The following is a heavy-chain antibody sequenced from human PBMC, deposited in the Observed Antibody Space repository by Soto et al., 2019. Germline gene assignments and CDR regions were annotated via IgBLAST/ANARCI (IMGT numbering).Heavy chain of an antibody. D-gene: IGHD3-22*01. CDR2: IYYSGST. CDR1: GGSISSGGYY. CDR3: AREPLGYYDSSGYGT. Sequence: SETLSLTCTVSGGSISSGGYYWSWIRQHPGKALEWIGYIYYSGSTYYNPSLKSRVTISVDTSKNQFSLKLSSVTAADTAVYYCAREPLGYYDSSGYGTWGQGTLVTVSS. V-gene: IGHV4-31*03. J-gene: IGHJ5*02.